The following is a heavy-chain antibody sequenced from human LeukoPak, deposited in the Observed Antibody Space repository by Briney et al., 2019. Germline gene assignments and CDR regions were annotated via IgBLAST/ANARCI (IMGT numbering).Heavy chain of an antibody. Sequence: PGGSLRLSCAASGFTFSSYWMTWIRQPPGKGLQWVASIKRDGTDKYYVDSVKGRFTISRDNAKGSLYLQMDGLGVEDTAIYYCASVDTFTFDHWGQGSLVTVSS. CDR2: IKRDGTDK. J-gene: IGHJ4*02. CDR3: ASVDTFTFDH. V-gene: IGHV3-7*02. D-gene: IGHD3-9*01. CDR1: GFTFSSYW.